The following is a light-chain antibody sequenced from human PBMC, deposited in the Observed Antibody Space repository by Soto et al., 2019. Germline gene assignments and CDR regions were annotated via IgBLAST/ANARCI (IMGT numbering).Light chain of an antibody. V-gene: IGKV3-11*01. Sequence: EIVLTKSPATLSLSPGERATLSCRADQSVSSYLAWYQQKPGQAPRLLIYDTSNRATGIPARFSGSGSGTDFTLTISSLEPEDFAVYYCQQRSNRPLTFGGGTKVDIK. CDR3: QQRSNRPLT. J-gene: IGKJ4*01. CDR1: QSVSSY. CDR2: DTS.